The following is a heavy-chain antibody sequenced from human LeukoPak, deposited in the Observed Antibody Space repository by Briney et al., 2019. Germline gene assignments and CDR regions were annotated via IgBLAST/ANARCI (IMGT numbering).Heavy chain of an antibody. Sequence: ASVKVSCKASGYTFTGFYLHWVRQAPGQGLEWMGWLGPNGGGLNYAQTFQGRVTMTRDTSISTAYMELSRLRYDDTAVYYCARDDGFFRGILSADNWFDPWGQGTLVIVSS. CDR2: LGPNGGGL. J-gene: IGHJ5*02. V-gene: IGHV1-2*02. D-gene: IGHD3-10*01. CDR3: ARDDGFFRGILSADNWFDP. CDR1: GYTFTGFY.